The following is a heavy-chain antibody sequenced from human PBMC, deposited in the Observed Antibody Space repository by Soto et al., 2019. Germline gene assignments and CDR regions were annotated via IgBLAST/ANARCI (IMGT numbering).Heavy chain of an antibody. V-gene: IGHV3-13*01. Sequence: GGSLRLSCAASGFTFSSYDMHWVRQATGKGLEWVSAIGTAGDTYYPGSVKGQFTISRENAKNSLYLQMNSLRAEDTAVYYCARGKTHSSSWPVDYWGQGTLVTVSS. CDR1: GFTFSSYD. CDR2: IGTAGDT. J-gene: IGHJ4*02. D-gene: IGHD6-13*01. CDR3: ARGKTHSSSWPVDY.